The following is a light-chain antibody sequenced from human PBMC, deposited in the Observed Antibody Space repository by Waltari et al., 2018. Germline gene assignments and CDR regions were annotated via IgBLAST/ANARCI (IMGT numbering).Light chain of an antibody. CDR3: QQYGPSPPYT. CDR1: QSVSSDY. Sequence: EIVLTQSPGTLSLSPGERATLFCRASQSVSSDYLAWYQQRPGQPPRLLIYGASSRATGIPDRFSGSGSGTDFTLTISRLEPEDFAMYYCQQYGPSPPYTFCQGTKLEIK. V-gene: IGKV3-20*01. J-gene: IGKJ2*01. CDR2: GAS.